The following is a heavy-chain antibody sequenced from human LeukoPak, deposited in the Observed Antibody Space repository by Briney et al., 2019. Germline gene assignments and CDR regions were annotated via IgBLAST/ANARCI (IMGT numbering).Heavy chain of an antibody. Sequence: GASVKVSCKASGYTLTSYDINWVRQATGQGLEWMGWMNPNSGNTGYAQKFQGRVTMTRNTSISTAYMELSSLRSEDTAVYYCARGFPITGTHPDFDYWGQGTLVTVSS. CDR1: GYTLTSYD. CDR3: ARGFPITGTHPDFDY. V-gene: IGHV1-8*01. CDR2: MNPNSGNT. J-gene: IGHJ4*02. D-gene: IGHD1-20*01.